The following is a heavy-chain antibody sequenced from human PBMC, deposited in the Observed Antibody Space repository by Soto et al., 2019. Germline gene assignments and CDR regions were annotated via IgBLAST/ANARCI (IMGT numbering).Heavy chain of an antibody. D-gene: IGHD6-19*01. CDR2: IQPNTGGT. V-gene: IGHV1-2*02. CDR1: GYPYTNSD. J-gene: IGHJ6*04. CDR3: ASDFRTRGWFRQAGNFARDV. Sequence: QVQLVQSGAEVRKPGASVKVSCKASGYPYTNSDMHWVRQAPGQGLEWMGWIQPNTGGTNYAQKFQGRVTMTRDTSVSTVDMELNRLTSDDTAIYFCASDFRTRGWFRQAGNFARDVWGKGTTVTASP.